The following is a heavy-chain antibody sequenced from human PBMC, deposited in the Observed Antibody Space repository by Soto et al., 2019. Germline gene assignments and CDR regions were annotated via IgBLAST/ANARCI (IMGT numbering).Heavy chain of an antibody. CDR2: TYYRSKWYN. D-gene: IGHD4-17*01. CDR1: GDSVSSNSAA. Sequence: SQTLSLTCAISGDSVSSNSAAWNWIRQSPSRGLEWLGRTYYRSKWYNDYAVSVKSRITINPDTSKNQFSLQLNSVTPEDTAVHYCARVRSYGGNSVWEGDDAFDIWGQGTMVTVSS. J-gene: IGHJ3*02. V-gene: IGHV6-1*01. CDR3: ARVRSYGGNSVWEGDDAFDI.